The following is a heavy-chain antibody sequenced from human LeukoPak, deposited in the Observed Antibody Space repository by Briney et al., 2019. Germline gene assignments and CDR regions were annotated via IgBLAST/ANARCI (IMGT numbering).Heavy chain of an antibody. CDR2: IYYGGST. Sequence: SETLSLTCTVSGGSISSSSYYWGWIRQPPGKGLEWIGSIYYGGSTYYNPSLKSRVTISVDTSKNQFSLKLSSVTAADTAVYYCARRLIAARGGWFDPWGQGTLVTVSS. CDR1: GGSISSSSYY. CDR3: ARRLIAARGGWFDP. D-gene: IGHD6-6*01. J-gene: IGHJ5*02. V-gene: IGHV4-39*01.